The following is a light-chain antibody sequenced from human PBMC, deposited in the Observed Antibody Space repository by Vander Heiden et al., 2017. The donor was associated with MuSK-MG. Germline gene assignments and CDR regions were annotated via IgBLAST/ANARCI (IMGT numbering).Light chain of an antibody. Sequence: EIVLTQSPGTLSLSPGDRTTLSCRASQSVSSSYLAWYQQKPGQAPRLLIYGASSGSGTDFTLTISRLEPEDFAVYYCQQYGSSPLTFGGGTKVEIK. CDR3: QQYGSSPLT. CDR1: QSVSSSY. V-gene: IGKV3-20*01. J-gene: IGKJ4*01. CDR2: GAS.